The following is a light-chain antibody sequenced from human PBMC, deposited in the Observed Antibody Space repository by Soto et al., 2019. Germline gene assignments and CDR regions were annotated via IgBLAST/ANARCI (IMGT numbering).Light chain of an antibody. Sequence: DIQMTQSPSSLSASVGDRVTITCRASQSIYSSLNWYHQKPGKAPKLLIYAASNLQSGVPSRFSGSGSGTDFTLSISSLQPEDFATYYCQQSYSAPTFGQGTKV. J-gene: IGKJ1*01. CDR1: QSIYSS. CDR2: AAS. CDR3: QQSYSAPT. V-gene: IGKV1-39*01.